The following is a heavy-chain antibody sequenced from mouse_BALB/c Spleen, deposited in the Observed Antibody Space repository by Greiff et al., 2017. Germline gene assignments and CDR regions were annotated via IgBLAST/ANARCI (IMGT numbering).Heavy chain of an antibody. CDR2: INSNGGST. CDR3: AREGTYYGSSYGWYFDV. J-gene: IGHJ1*01. CDR1: GFTFSSYY. D-gene: IGHD1-1*01. Sequence: DVKLVESGGGLVKLGGSLKLSCAASGFTFSSYYMSWVRQTPEKRLELVAAINSNGGSTYYPDTVKGRFTISRDNAKNTLYLQMSSLKSEDTALYYCAREGTYYGSSYGWYFDVWGAGTTVTVSS. V-gene: IGHV5-6-2*01.